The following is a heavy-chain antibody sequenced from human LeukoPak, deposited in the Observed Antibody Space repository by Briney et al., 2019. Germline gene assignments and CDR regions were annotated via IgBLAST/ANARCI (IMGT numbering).Heavy chain of an antibody. Sequence: ASVKLSCKASGYTFTGYYMHWVRQAPGQGLEWMGWISPISDDTDYAEKFQGRVTMNRDTSISTAYMELNRLRSDDTAVYYCASRYFDYWGQGTLVTVSS. V-gene: IGHV1-2*02. CDR3: ASRYFDY. CDR2: ISPISDDT. CDR1: GYTFTGYY. J-gene: IGHJ4*02.